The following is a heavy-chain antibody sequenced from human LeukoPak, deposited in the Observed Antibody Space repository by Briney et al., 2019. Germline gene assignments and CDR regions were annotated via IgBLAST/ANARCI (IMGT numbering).Heavy chain of an antibody. J-gene: IGHJ6*02. CDR1: GYTFTDYY. CDR3: ANSMADTTNYYYGMDV. CDR2: INPNSGGT. Sequence: ASVKVSCKASGYTFTDYYMHWVRQAPGQGLEWMGWINPNSGGTNYAQKLQGRVTMTRDTSISIVYMELSRLTSDDTAVYYCANSMADTTNYYYGMDVWGQGTTVTVSS. V-gene: IGHV1-2*02. D-gene: IGHD6-19*01.